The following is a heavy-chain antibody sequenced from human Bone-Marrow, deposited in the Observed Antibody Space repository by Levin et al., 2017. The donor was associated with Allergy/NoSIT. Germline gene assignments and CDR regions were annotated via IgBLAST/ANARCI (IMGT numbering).Heavy chain of an antibody. V-gene: IGHV3-7*01. Sequence: LSLPCAASGFTFRNSWMSWVRQAPGKGLEWVANIKEDGSEKYYVDSVKGRFPISRDNAKNSLYVQMNSLRAEHTAVYYCARDQSRRAIIGARWFHRWGQGNQVTVSS. CDR2: IKEDGSEK. CDR3: ARDQSRRAIIGARWFHR. J-gene: IGHJ5*02. CDR1: GFTFRNSW. D-gene: IGHD1-14*01.